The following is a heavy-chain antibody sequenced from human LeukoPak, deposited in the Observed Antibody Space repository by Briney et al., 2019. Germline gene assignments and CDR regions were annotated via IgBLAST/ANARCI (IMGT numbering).Heavy chain of an antibody. Sequence: GGSLRLSCAASGFSFSDYYMTWIRQAPGKGLEWLSYISSSGTSTYYADSVRGRFTISRDNAKNSLYLQMNSLRAEDTAVYYCARTSSRSRRYFDWFRDLAGYYYYMDVWGKGSTVTVSS. CDR2: ISSSGTST. V-gene: IGHV3-11*04. CDR1: GFSFSDYY. D-gene: IGHD3-9*01. J-gene: IGHJ6*03. CDR3: ARTSSRSRRYFDWFRDLAGYYYYMDV.